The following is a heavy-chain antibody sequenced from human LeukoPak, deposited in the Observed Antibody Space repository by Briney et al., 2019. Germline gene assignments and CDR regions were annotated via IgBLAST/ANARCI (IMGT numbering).Heavy chain of an antibody. J-gene: IGHJ4*02. CDR1: GFTFSSYA. Sequence: AGGSLRLSCAASGFTFSSYAMSWVRQAPGKGLEWVSAISGSGGSTYYADSVKGRFTISRDNSKNTLYLQMNSLRAEDTAVYYCAKDLLIAARPLYYFDYWGQGTLVTVSS. CDR3: AKDLLIAARPLYYFDY. D-gene: IGHD6-6*01. CDR2: ISGSGGST. V-gene: IGHV3-23*01.